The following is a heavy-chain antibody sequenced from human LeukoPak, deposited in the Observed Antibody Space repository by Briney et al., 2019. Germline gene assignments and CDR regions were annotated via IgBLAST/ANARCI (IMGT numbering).Heavy chain of an antibody. CDR1: GFTFSSYD. J-gene: IGHJ6*02. D-gene: IGHD2-8*02. V-gene: IGHV3-13*01. Sequence: GGSLRLSCAASGFTFSSYDMHWVRQATGKGLEWVSAIGTAGDTYYPGSVKGRFTISRENAKNSLYLQMNSLRAEDTAVYYCARAGGVGGVWGFYGMDVWGQGTTVTVSS. CDR3: ARAGGVGGVWGFYGMDV. CDR2: IGTAGDT.